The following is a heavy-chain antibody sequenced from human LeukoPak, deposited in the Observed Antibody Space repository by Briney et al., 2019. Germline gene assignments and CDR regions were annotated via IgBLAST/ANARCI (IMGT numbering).Heavy chain of an antibody. CDR2: MWYDGSNK. CDR3: ARDPGYSYGWRDDAFDI. V-gene: IGHV3-33*01. Sequence: SGGSLRLSCAASGFTFSSYGMHWVRQAPGKGQEWVAVMWYDGSNKYYEDSVKGRFTISRDNSKNTLYLQMNSLRAEDTAVYYCARDPGYSYGWRDDAFDIWGQGTMVTVSS. J-gene: IGHJ3*02. D-gene: IGHD5-18*01. CDR1: GFTFSSYG.